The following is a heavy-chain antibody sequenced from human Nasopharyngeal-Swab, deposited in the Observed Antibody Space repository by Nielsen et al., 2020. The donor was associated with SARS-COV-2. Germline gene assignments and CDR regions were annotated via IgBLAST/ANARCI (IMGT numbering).Heavy chain of an antibody. CDR3: ARDYPIIYYYDSSGYLALDV. D-gene: IGHD3-22*01. J-gene: IGHJ6*04. CDR2: ISSSGSTI. Sequence: AGSLRLSCAASGSTFSDYYMSWIRQAPGQGLEWVSYISSSGSTIYYADSVKGRFTISRDNAKNSLYLQMNSLRAEDTAVYYCARDYPIIYYYDSSGYLALDVWGKGTTVTVSS. CDR1: GSTFSDYY. V-gene: IGHV3-11*01.